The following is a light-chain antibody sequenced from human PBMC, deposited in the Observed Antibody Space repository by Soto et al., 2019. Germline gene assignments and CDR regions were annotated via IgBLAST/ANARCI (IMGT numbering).Light chain of an antibody. CDR1: QSVNSY. J-gene: IGKJ4*01. CDR2: GAS. V-gene: IGKV3-11*01. CDR3: QQRGNFA. Sequence: EIVLTQSPATLSLSPGERATLSCRACQSVNSYLAWYQQKPGQAPRLLIYGASNRATGIPARISGSGSATAFNXXIRTXEXXXXXFYYCQQRGNFAFGGGTKVEIK.